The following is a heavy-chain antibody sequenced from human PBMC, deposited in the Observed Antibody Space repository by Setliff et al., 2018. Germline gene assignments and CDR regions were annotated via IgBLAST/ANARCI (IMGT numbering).Heavy chain of an antibody. CDR3: AAAMGSVVMDV. CDR2: IRSKAYGGTT. D-gene: IGHD2-2*01. CDR1: GFTFGDYA. Sequence: HPGGSLRLSCTASGFTFGDYAMSWVRQAPGKGLEWVGFIRSKAYGGTTEYAASVKGRFTISRDDSKSIAYLQMNSLKTEDTAVYYCAAAMGSVVMDVWGQGTTVTVSS. V-gene: IGHV3-49*04. J-gene: IGHJ6*02.